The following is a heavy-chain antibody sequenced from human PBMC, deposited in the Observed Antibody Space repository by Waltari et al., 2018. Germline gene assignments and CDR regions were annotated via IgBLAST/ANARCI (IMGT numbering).Heavy chain of an antibody. Sequence: QVQLQESGPGLVKPSETLSLTCTVSGGSISSYYWSWIRQPPGKGLEWIGYIYYSGSTNYNPSLKSRVTISVDTSKNQFSLKLSSVTAADTAVYYCARTLRAMDVWGQGTTVTVSS. CDR1: GGSISSYY. J-gene: IGHJ6*02. V-gene: IGHV4-59*08. CDR2: IYYSGST. CDR3: ARTLRAMDV.